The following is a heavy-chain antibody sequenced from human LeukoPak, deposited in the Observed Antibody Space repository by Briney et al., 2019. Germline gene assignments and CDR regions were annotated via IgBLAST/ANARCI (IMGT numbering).Heavy chain of an antibody. Sequence: PSETLSLTCAVYGGSFSGYYWSWIRQPPGKGLEWIGEINHSGSTNYNPSLKSRVTISVDTSKNQFSLKLSSVTAADTAVYYCARGGSSWSRPFYYYYYYYMDVWGKGTTVTVSS. CDR1: GGSFSGYY. CDR3: ARGGSSWSRPFYYYYYYYMDV. V-gene: IGHV4-34*01. D-gene: IGHD6-13*01. CDR2: INHSGST. J-gene: IGHJ6*03.